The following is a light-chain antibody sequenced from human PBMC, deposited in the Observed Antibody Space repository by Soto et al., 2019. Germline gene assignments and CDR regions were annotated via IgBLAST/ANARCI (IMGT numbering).Light chain of an antibody. V-gene: IGKV3-15*01. CDR2: GAS. CDR1: QSVSSN. J-gene: IGKJ1*01. Sequence: IVVTPSRATLSVSPGERSTLSCRASQSVSSNLAWYQQKPGQAPRLLIYGASTRATGIPARFSGSGSGTEFTLTISSLQSEDFAVYYCQQYNNWPRTFGQGTKVDIK. CDR3: QQYNNWPRT.